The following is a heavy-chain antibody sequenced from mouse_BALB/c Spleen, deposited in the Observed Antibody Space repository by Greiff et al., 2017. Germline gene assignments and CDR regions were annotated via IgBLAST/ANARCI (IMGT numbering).Heavy chain of an antibody. CDR3: ARGYGPDY. Sequence: QVQLKQSGAELARPGASVKLSCKASGYTFTSYWMQWVKQRPGQGLEWIGAIYPGDGDTRYTQKFKGKATLTADKSSSTAYMQLSSLASEDSAVYYCARGYGPDYWGQGTTLTVSS. CDR2: IYPGDGDT. J-gene: IGHJ2*01. CDR1: GYTFTSYW. D-gene: IGHD1-2*01. V-gene: IGHV1-87*01.